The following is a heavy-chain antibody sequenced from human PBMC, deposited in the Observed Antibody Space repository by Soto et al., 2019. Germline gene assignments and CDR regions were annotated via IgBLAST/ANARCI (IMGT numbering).Heavy chain of an antibody. D-gene: IGHD2-15*01. J-gene: IGHJ5*02. V-gene: IGHV1-18*01. CDR2: ISTYNGNT. Sequence: QVQLVQSGAEVKKPGASVKVSCKASGYTFTSYDISWVRQAPGQGLEWMGWISTYNGNTNYAQKLQGRVTMTTDTSTSTAYMELRSLRSYDTAVYYCAIGFRVAATRWWFDPWGQGTLVTVSS. CDR1: GYTFTSYD. CDR3: AIGFRVAATRWWFDP.